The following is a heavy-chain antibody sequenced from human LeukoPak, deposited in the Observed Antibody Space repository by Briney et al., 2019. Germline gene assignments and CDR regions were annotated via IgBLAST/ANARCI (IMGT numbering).Heavy chain of an antibody. CDR3: ARGNLTYYDFWSGYNFDY. CDR2: INPSGGST. V-gene: IGHV1-46*03. D-gene: IGHD3-3*01. CDR1: GYTFTRYY. J-gene: IGHJ4*02. Sequence: ASVKVSCKASGYTFTRYYMHWVRQAPGQGLEWMGIINPSGGSTSYAQKFQGRVTMTRDTSTSTVYMELSSLRSEDTAVYYCARGNLTYYDFWSGYNFDYWGQGTLVIVSS.